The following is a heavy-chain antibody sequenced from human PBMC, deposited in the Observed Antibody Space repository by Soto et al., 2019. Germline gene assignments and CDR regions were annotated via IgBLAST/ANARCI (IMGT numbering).Heavy chain of an antibody. V-gene: IGHV3-23*01. D-gene: IGHD3-9*01. CDR2: ISGGGGST. CDR3: XXXXEYDILTGCDY. J-gene: IGHJ4*02. Sequence: EVQLLESGGGFVQPGESLRLSCVASGFTFSLSAMSWVRQAPGRGLEWVSSISGGGGSTEYTDSVKGRFTISRDNSKDTVHLQMNSLRAEDTAXXYXXXXXEYDILTGCDYWGQGALVTVSS. CDR1: GFTFSLSA.